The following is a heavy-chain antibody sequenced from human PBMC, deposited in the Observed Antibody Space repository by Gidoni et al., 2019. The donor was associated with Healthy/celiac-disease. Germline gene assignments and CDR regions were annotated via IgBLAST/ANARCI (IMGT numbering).Heavy chain of an antibody. V-gene: IGHV3-23*01. D-gene: IGHD3-10*01. J-gene: IGHJ4*02. Sequence: EVQRLESGGGLVQPGGSLRLSCEAPGFPFSSYAMSWVRQAPVKGLEWVSAISGSGGSTYYADSVKGRFTISRDNSKNTLYLQMNSLRAEDTAVYYCAKVARVERGGFDYWGQGTLVTVSS. CDR2: ISGSGGST. CDR1: GFPFSSYA. CDR3: AKVARVERGGFDY.